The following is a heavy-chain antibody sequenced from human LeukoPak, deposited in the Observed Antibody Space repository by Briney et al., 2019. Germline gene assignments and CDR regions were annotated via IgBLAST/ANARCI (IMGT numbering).Heavy chain of an antibody. Sequence: GGSLRHSSAAPGFTFSSYWMSWVRQAPGEGLEWVANIKQEGSEKYYVDSVKGRFTISRDNAKNSLYLQMNSLRAEDTAVYYCARVLITIFGVPSFDYWGQGTLVTVSS. D-gene: IGHD3-3*01. CDR1: GFTFSSYW. CDR2: IKQEGSEK. V-gene: IGHV3-7*01. CDR3: ARVLITIFGVPSFDY. J-gene: IGHJ4*02.